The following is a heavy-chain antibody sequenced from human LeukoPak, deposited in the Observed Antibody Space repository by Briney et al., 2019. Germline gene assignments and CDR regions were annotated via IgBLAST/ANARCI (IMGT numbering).Heavy chain of an antibody. Sequence: ASVKVSCKSSGYTFTVYYMHWVRQAPGQGLEWMGWINPNSGGTNYAQKFQGWVTMTRDTSISTAYMELSRLRSDDTAVYYCARGGSYSLVYYFDYWGQGTLVTVSS. CDR2: INPNSGGT. D-gene: IGHD1-26*01. J-gene: IGHJ4*02. CDR3: ARGGSYSLVYYFDY. CDR1: GYTFTVYY. V-gene: IGHV1-2*04.